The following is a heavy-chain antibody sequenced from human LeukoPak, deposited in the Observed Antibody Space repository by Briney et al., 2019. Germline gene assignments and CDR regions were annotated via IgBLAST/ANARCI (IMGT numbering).Heavy chain of an antibody. V-gene: IGHV3-23*01. D-gene: IGHD6-25*01. Sequence: PGGSLRLSCAASGFTFTRYAMKWVRQAPGKGPEWVSTISGPGDNTYYADSVKGRFTISRDNSKNTVSLQMNSLRAGDTAVYYCAREATSSSGWYIDYWGQGTLVTVSS. CDR2: ISGPGDNT. J-gene: IGHJ4*02. CDR1: GFTFTRYA. CDR3: AREATSSSGWYIDY.